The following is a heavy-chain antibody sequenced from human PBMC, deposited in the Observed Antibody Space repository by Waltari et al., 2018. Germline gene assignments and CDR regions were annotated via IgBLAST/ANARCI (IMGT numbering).Heavy chain of an antibody. D-gene: IGHD3-22*01. CDR1: GYTFTSYA. CDR3: ARGPNYYDSSGYYSSFDY. V-gene: IGHV1-3*01. J-gene: IGHJ4*02. CDR2: INAGNGNT. Sequence: QVQLVQSGAEVKKPGASVKVSCKASGYTFTSYAMLWVRPAPAQRLEWMGWINAGNGNTKYSQKFQGRVTITRDTSASTAYMELSSLRSEDTAVYYCARGPNYYDSSGYYSSFDYWGQGTLVTVSS.